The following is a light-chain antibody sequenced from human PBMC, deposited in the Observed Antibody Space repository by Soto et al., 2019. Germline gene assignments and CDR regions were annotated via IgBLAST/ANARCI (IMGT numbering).Light chain of an antibody. V-gene: IGKV1-5*01. CDR3: QQYNSYPFT. CDR2: DAS. J-gene: IGKJ3*01. Sequence: DIQMTQSPSTLSASVGDRVTITCRASQSISSWLAWYQQKPGKAPKFLIYDASSLESGVPSRFSGSVSGTEFTLTISSLQPDDFATYYCQQYNSYPFTFGPGTKVDIK. CDR1: QSISSW.